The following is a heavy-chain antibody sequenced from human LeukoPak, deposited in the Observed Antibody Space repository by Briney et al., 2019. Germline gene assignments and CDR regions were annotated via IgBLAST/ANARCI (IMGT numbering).Heavy chain of an antibody. D-gene: IGHD5-24*01. CDR2: INHSGST. V-gene: IGHV4-34*01. Sequence: SETLSLTCAVYGGSFSGYYWSWIRQPPGKGLEWIGEINHSGSTNYNPSLKSRVTISVDTSKNQFSLKLSSVTAADTAVYYCARGPGYNSGGDYWGRGTLVTVSS. CDR3: ARGPGYNSGGDY. J-gene: IGHJ4*02. CDR1: GGSFSGYY.